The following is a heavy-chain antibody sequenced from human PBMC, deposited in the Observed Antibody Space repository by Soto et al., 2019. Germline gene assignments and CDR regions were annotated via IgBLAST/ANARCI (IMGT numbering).Heavy chain of an antibody. CDR2: INAGNGNT. V-gene: IGHV1-3*05. CDR1: GYTFTSYA. J-gene: IGHJ4*02. Sequence: QVQLVQSGAEEKKPGASVKVSCKASGYTFTSYAMHWVRQAPGQRLEWMGWINAGNGNTKYSQKFQGRVTITRDTTASTAYMELSSLRSEDTAVYYCARVGGWYVPDYWGQGTLVTVSS. CDR3: ARVGGWYVPDY. D-gene: IGHD6-19*01.